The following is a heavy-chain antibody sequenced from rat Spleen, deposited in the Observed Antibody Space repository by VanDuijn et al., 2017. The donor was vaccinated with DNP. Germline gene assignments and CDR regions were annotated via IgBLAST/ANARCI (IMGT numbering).Heavy chain of an antibody. CDR3: ARLVGFGPAY. CDR2: VWSGGST. CDR1: GFSLTSNS. Sequence: QVQLKESGPGLVQPSQTLSLTCTVSGFSLTSNSVHWVRQPPGKGLEWVGAVWSGGSTDYNSALKSRLSISRDTSKSQVLLKMNSLQTDDTAMYFCARLVGFGPAYWGQGTLVTVSS. J-gene: IGHJ3*01. D-gene: IGHD1-12*02. V-gene: IGHV2-1*01.